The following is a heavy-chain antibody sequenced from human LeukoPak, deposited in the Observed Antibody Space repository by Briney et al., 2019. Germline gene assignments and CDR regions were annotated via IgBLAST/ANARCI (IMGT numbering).Heavy chain of an antibody. J-gene: IGHJ5*02. V-gene: IGHV3-9*01. CDR2: ISWNSGSI. D-gene: IGHD3-3*01. CDR1: GFIFNNYA. CDR3: AKDASENYDFWSGRSNWFDP. Sequence: PGGSLRLSCAGSGFIFNNYAMHWVRQPPGKGLEWVSGISWNSGSIDYADSVKGRFTISRDNAKNSLYLQMNSLRAEDTAVYYCAKDASENYDFWSGRSNWFDPWGQGTLVTVSS.